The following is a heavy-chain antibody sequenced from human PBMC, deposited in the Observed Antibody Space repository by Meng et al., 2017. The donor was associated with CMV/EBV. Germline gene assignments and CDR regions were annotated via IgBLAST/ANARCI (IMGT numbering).Heavy chain of an antibody. CDR3: ARRGGKYESNARLGAFDI. J-gene: IGHJ3*02. V-gene: IGHV3-7*01. D-gene: IGHD3-22*01. CDR1: GFTFSNYC. Sequence: GGSLRLSCAASGFTFSNYCMSWVRQAPGKGLEWVANINQDGSEKYYVDSVKGRFTISGDNAKNSLYLQMNSLRAEDTAVYYCARRGGKYESNARLGAFDIWGQGTMVTVSS. CDR2: INQDGSEK.